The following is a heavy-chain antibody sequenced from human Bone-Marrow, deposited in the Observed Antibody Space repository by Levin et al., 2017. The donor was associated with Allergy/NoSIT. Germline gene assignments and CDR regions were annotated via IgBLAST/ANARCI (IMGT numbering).Heavy chain of an antibody. J-gene: IGHJ4*02. D-gene: IGHD6-19*01. Sequence: QSGGSLRLSCTASGFSFSTSAMTWVRQVPGKGLEWVSSISGSGESTYYADSVKGRFTISRDNSNNTLYLQVHSLKSDDTAVYFCAKGLEQWLAELDFWGQGTLVTVSS. V-gene: IGHV3-23*01. CDR1: GFSFSTSA. CDR3: AKGLEQWLAELDF. CDR2: ISGSGEST.